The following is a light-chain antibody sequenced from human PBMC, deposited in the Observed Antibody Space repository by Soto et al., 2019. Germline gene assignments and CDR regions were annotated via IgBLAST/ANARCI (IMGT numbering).Light chain of an antibody. CDR2: DTS. CDR1: TGTLTIGHF. Sequence: QTVVTQEPSLTVSPGGTGTITCSSSTGTLTIGHFPYWFQQKPCQAPRALIFDTSKRPYWTPARFSGYPLGGKAALTLSGAQPDDEADYYCLLYSYTIRIFGGGTQLTV. CDR3: LLYSYTIRI. J-gene: IGLJ2*01. V-gene: IGLV7-46*01.